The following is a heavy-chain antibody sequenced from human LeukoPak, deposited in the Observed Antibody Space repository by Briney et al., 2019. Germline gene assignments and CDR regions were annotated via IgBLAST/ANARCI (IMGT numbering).Heavy chain of an antibody. CDR1: GFTFSSYA. Sequence: GGSLRLSCAASGFTFSSYAMSWVRQAPGRGLAWVSVISGSGGRTYYADSVKGRFTISRDNSKNTLYVQMNSLRAEDTAVYYCAKDLLAATIDYYFDYWGQGTLVTVSS. CDR3: AKDLLAATIDYYFDY. V-gene: IGHV3-23*01. D-gene: IGHD5-12*01. J-gene: IGHJ4*02. CDR2: ISGSGGRT.